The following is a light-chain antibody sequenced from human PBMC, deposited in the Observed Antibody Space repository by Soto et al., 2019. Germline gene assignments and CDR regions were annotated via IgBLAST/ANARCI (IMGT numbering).Light chain of an antibody. Sequence: QSALTQPASVSGSPGQSITISCTGTSSDVGGYNYVSWYQQHPVKAPKLMIYDVTNRLSGVSDRFSGSKSGNTASLTISGLQAEDEADYYCSSYTSSSTPYVFGTGTKLTVL. CDR2: DVT. CDR3: SSYTSSSTPYV. V-gene: IGLV2-14*01. CDR1: SSDVGGYNY. J-gene: IGLJ1*01.